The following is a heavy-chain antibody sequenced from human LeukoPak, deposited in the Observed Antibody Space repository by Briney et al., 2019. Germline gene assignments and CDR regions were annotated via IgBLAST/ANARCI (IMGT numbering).Heavy chain of an antibody. Sequence: GGSLRLSCAASGFTFSSYAMSWVRQAPGKGLEWVSAISGSGGSTYYADSVKGQFTISRDNSKNTLYLQMNSLRAEDTAVYYCAKDTRYCSSTSCSNWFDPWGQGTLVTVSS. CDR2: ISGSGGST. V-gene: IGHV3-23*01. CDR1: GFTFSSYA. D-gene: IGHD2-2*01. J-gene: IGHJ5*02. CDR3: AKDTRYCSSTSCSNWFDP.